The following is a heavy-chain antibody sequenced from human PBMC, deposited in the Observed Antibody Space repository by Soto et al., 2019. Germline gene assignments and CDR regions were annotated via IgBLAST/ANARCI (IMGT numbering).Heavy chain of an antibody. CDR3: AREDRVPIIGGRNY. CDR1: GGSISSSNFY. V-gene: IGHV4-39*02. CDR2: IYYNGAT. J-gene: IGHJ4*02. Sequence: QLQLQESGPGLVRPSETLSLTCAVSGGSISSSNFYWGWIRQPPGKGLEWIGTIYYNGATQYNPSLKSRVTISVDTSKNQFSLKLSSVTAADTGVYYCAREDRVPIIGGRNYWGQGTLVTVSS. D-gene: IGHD3-16*01.